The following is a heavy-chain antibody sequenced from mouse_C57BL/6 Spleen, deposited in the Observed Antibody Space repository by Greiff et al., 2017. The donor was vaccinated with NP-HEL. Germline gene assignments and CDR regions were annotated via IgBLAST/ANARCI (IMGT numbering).Heavy chain of an antibody. J-gene: IGHJ3*01. CDR2: IDPETGGT. D-gene: IGHD3-2*02. Sequence: QVQLQQSGAELVRPGASVTLSCKASGYTFTDYEMHWVKQTPVHGLEWIGAIDPETGGTAYNQKFKGKAILTADKSSSTAYMELRSLTSEDSAVYYCTSDSSGYTAWFAYWGQGTLVTVSA. V-gene: IGHV1-15*01. CDR3: TSDSSGYTAWFAY. CDR1: GYTFTDYE.